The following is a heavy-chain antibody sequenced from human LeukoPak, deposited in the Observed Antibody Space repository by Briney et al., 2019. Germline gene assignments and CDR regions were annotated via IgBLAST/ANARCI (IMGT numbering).Heavy chain of an antibody. V-gene: IGHV4-59*01. CDR2: IYYSGAT. CDR1: GGSISSYY. Sequence: SGSLSLTCTVSGGSISSYYWSWIRQPPGKGREWIGYIYYSGATNYNPSLKSRVTISVDTSKNQFSLRLSSVTAADTAVYYCARAPFVEYNTAFFVWGQGTLVTVSS. D-gene: IGHD6-6*01. J-gene: IGHJ4*02. CDR3: ARAPFVEYNTAFFV.